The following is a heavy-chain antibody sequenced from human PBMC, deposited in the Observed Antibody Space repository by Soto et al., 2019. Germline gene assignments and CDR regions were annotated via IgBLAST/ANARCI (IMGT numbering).Heavy chain of an antibody. CDR3: ARRGKLGVTTPYNWFDP. Sequence: SETLSLTCTVSGGSISSYYWSWIRQPPGKGLEWIGYIYYSGSTNYNPSLKSRVTISVDTSKNQFSLKLSSVTTADTAVYYCARRGKLGVTTPYNWFDPWGQGTLVTVSS. V-gene: IGHV4-59*08. J-gene: IGHJ5*02. CDR2: IYYSGST. D-gene: IGHD4-4*01. CDR1: GGSISSYY.